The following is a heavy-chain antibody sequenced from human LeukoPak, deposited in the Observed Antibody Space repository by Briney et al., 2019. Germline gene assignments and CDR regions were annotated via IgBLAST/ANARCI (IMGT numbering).Heavy chain of an antibody. Sequence: GGSLRLSCAASGFTFSNYGMHWVRQAPGKGLEWVAVISYDGSNKDYADSVKGRFTISRDNSKNTVNVQMNSLRTEDTAVYYCAKNERYSSSWFDYWGQGTLVTVSS. J-gene: IGHJ4*02. CDR2: ISYDGSNK. V-gene: IGHV3-30-3*02. D-gene: IGHD6-13*01. CDR3: AKNERYSSSWFDY. CDR1: GFTFSNYG.